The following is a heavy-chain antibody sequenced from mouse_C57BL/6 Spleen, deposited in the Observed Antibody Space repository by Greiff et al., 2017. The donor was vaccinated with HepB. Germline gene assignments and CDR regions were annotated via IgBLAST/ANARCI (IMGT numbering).Heavy chain of an antibody. Sequence: DVQLVESEGGLVQPGSSMKLSCTASGFTFSDYYMAWVRQVPEKGLEWVANINYDGSSTYYLDSLKSRFIISRDNAKNILYLQMSSLKSEDTATYYCARDPDGYYWYFDVWGTGTTVTVSS. D-gene: IGHD2-3*01. J-gene: IGHJ1*03. CDR3: ARDPDGYYWYFDV. CDR2: INYDGSST. CDR1: GFTFSDYY. V-gene: IGHV5-16*01.